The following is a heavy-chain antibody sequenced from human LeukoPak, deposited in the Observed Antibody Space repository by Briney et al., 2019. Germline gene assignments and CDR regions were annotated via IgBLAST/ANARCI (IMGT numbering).Heavy chain of an antibody. Sequence: ASVKVSCKVSGHTLSKLHMHWVRQAPGKGLEWMGGFEPEDGEIISAQNFQGRVTMTESTSTNTVYMELRRLTSDDTAVYYCAASSPKNWKAQDYWGQGTLLTVSS. CDR2: FEPEDGEI. CDR1: GHTLSKLH. D-gene: IGHD1-1*01. J-gene: IGHJ4*02. V-gene: IGHV1-24*01. CDR3: AASSPKNWKAQDY.